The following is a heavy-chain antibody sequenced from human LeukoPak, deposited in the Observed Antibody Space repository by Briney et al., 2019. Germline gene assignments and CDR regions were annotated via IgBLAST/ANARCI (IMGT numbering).Heavy chain of an antibody. CDR1: GYTFTSYD. CDR2: MNPNSGNT. V-gene: IGHV1-8*03. Sequence: GASVKVSCKVSGYTFTSYDINWVRQATGQGLEWMGWMNPNSGNTGYAQKFQGRVTITRNTSISTAYMELSSLRSEDTAVYYCARGATFNYDFWSGYYIPNWFDPWGQGTLVTVSS. CDR3: ARGATFNYDFWSGYYIPNWFDP. J-gene: IGHJ5*02. D-gene: IGHD3-3*01.